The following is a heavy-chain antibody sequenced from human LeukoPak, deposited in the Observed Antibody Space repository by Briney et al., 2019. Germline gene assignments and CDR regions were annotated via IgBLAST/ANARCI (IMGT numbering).Heavy chain of an antibody. CDR1: GFTLSSYA. CDR3: AKFVRATP. J-gene: IGHJ5*02. CDR2: ISYDGSNK. D-gene: IGHD2/OR15-2a*01. Sequence: GRSLRLSCAASGFTLSSYAMHWVRQAPGKGLEWVAVISYDGSNKYYADSVKGRFTISRDNSKNTLYLQMNSLRAEDTAVYYCAKFVRATPWGQGTLVTVSS. V-gene: IGHV3-30-3*02.